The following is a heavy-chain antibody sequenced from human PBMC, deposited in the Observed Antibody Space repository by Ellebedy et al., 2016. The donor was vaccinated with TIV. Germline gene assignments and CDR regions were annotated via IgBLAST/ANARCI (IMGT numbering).Heavy chain of an antibody. CDR1: GGSISSYY. CDR2: IYYSGST. CDR3: ARDRTRLVGPGVYYYYGMDV. V-gene: IGHV4-59*01. D-gene: IGHD3-9*01. J-gene: IGHJ6*02. Sequence: SETLSLXCTVSGGSISSYYWSWIRRPPGKGLEWIGYIYYSGSTNYNPSLKSRVTISVDASKNQFSLKLSSVTAADTAVYYCARDRTRLVGPGVYYYYGMDVWGQGTTVTVSS.